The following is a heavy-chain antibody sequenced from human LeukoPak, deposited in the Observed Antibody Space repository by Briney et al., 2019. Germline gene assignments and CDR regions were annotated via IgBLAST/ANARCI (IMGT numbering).Heavy chain of an antibody. V-gene: IGHV4-59*01. J-gene: IGHJ4*02. CDR1: GGSFSGYY. D-gene: IGHD6-19*01. Sequence: SETLSLTCAVYGGSFSGYYWSWIRQPPGKGLEWIGYIYYSGSTNYNPSLKSRVTISVDTSKNQFSLKLSSVTAADTAVYYCARVKGAKQWLLFDYWGQGTLVTVSS. CDR2: IYYSGST. CDR3: ARVKGAKQWLLFDY.